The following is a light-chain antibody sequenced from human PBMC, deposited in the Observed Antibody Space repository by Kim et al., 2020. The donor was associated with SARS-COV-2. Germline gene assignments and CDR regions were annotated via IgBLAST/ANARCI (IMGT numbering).Light chain of an antibody. CDR1: SLRNYY. CDR3: SSRDISGNHLV. J-gene: IGLJ3*02. V-gene: IGLV3-19*01. CDR2: GKH. Sequence: SSELTQDPAVSVALGQTIRITCQGDSLRNYYVSWYQQKPGQAPVLVIHGKHNRPSGMSDRFSGSSSGNTASLTITGAQAEDEADYYCSSRDISGNHLVFGGGTQLTVL.